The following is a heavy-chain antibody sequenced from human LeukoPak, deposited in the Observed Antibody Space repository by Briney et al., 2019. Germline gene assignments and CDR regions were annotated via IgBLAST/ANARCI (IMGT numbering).Heavy chain of an antibody. Sequence: PGGSLRLSCAASGFTFSGYAFHWVRQAPGKGLQWVAVISYEGSNKYYADSVKGRFTISRDDSKNTVYLQMNSLRSEDTAVYYCARDQLAFSGYDTLFDYWGQGTLVAVSS. CDR2: ISYEGSNK. D-gene: IGHD5-12*01. CDR1: GFTFSGYA. J-gene: IGHJ4*02. V-gene: IGHV3-30*04. CDR3: ARDQLAFSGYDTLFDY.